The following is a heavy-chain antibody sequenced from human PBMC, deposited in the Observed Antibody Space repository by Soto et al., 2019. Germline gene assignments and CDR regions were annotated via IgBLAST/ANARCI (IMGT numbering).Heavy chain of an antibody. CDR3: VTDDVSGIPFSDY. Sequence: EVQLLESGGGLVQPGGSLRLSCAASGFTFSNHDMTWVRQAPGKGLEWVSTIGDSGARTYYLDSVRGRFTISRDNSRNTLYLQMNDLRAEDTAVYYCVTDDVSGIPFSDYWGRGNLVTVSS. CDR1: GFTFSNHD. J-gene: IGHJ4*02. D-gene: IGHD1-1*01. CDR2: IGDSGART. V-gene: IGHV3-23*01.